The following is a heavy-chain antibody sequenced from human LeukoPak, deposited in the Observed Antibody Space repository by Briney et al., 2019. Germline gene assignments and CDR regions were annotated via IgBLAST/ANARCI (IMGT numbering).Heavy chain of an antibody. CDR3: ARDANYHVSSDYYDAFDI. D-gene: IGHD3-22*01. J-gene: IGHJ3*02. Sequence: GGSLRLSCAASGFSFSNYWMTWLRQAPGKGLEWVANIRGDESRKYYLDSVTGRFTISRDDAKNSLYLQMNSLRAEDTAVYYCARDANYHVSSDYYDAFDIWGQGTMVTVSS. CDR2: IRGDESRK. CDR1: GFSFSNYW. V-gene: IGHV3-7*01.